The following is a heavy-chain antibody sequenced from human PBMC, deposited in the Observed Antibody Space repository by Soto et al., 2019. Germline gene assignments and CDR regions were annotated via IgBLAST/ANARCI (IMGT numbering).Heavy chain of an antibody. D-gene: IGHD6-6*01. Sequence: SVKVSCKASGGTFSSYAISWVRQAPGQGLEWMGGIIPIFGTANYAQKFQGRVTITADESTRTAYMELSRLRSEDTAVYYCARDFREARRWAVWLDPWGEGTFVTVYS. CDR1: GGTFSSYA. CDR3: ARDFREARRWAVWLDP. CDR2: IIPIFGTA. V-gene: IGHV1-69*13. J-gene: IGHJ5*02.